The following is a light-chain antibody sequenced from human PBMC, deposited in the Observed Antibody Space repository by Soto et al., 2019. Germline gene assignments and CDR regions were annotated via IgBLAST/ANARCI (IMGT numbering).Light chain of an antibody. J-gene: IGLJ1*01. CDR1: SSNIGSNT. CDR3: SAWDNSLNGYV. Sequence: QSFLTQPLSASAYPGRRATISCAGGSSNIGSNTVAWYQHLPGTAPPRLTFTAGQRPSGVPGRFSGSKSGTSASLAISGLQSEDEGDYFCSAWDNSLNGYVFGPGTKVTVL. V-gene: IGLV1-44*01. CDR2: TAG.